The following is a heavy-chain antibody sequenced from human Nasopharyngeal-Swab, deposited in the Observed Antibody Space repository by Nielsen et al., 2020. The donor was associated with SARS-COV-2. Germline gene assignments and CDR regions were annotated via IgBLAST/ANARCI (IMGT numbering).Heavy chain of an antibody. CDR2: IYPGDSDT. CDR3: AKSSGSGYDANSFDF. V-gene: IGHV5-51*01. D-gene: IGHD5-12*01. CDR1: GYSFANYW. Sequence: GESLKISCQGSGYSFANYWIGWVRQMPGKGLECMGIIYPGDSDTRYSPSFHGQVTISADRSTSTTYLHLSSLKASDTAMYYCAKSSGSGYDANSFDFWGHGTMVTVSS. J-gene: IGHJ3*01.